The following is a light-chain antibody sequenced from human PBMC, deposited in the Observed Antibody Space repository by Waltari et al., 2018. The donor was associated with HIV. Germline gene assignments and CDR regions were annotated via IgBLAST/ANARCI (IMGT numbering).Light chain of an antibody. CDR2: NNS. Sequence: QSVLTQPPSVSGAPGQRVTISCTGSSSNIGAGYDVNWYQQLPGTAPKLLIYNNSIRPSGVPDRFSGSKSGTSASLAITGLQAEDEADYYCQSYDSSLSGSDVFGTGTKVTVL. J-gene: IGLJ1*01. CDR1: SSNIGAGYD. V-gene: IGLV1-40*01. CDR3: QSYDSSLSGSDV.